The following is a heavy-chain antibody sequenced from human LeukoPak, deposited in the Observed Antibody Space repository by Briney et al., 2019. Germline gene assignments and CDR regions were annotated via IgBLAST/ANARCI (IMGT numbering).Heavy chain of an antibody. V-gene: IGHV3-23*01. Sequence: PGGSLRLSCGASGFTFSTYAMTWVRQAPGKGLEWVSSISAGGGGTSNADSVKGRFTISRDNAKNTLYLQMNSLRAEDTAVYYCARSAADAFDYWGQGTLVTVSS. CDR3: ARSAADAFDY. CDR1: GFTFSTYA. J-gene: IGHJ4*02. CDR2: ISAGGGGT.